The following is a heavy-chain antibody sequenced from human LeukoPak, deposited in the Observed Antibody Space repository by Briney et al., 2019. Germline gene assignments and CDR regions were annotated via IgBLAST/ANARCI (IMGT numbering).Heavy chain of an antibody. Sequence: SSETLSLTCAVYGGSFSGYYWSWIRQPPGKGLEWIGEINHSGSTNYNPSLKSRVTISVDTSKNQFSLKLSSVTAADTAVYYCAVYGSGSYSWFDPWGQGTLVTVSS. V-gene: IGHV4-34*01. D-gene: IGHD3-10*01. CDR2: INHSGST. CDR1: GGSFSGYY. J-gene: IGHJ5*02. CDR3: AVYGSGSYSWFDP.